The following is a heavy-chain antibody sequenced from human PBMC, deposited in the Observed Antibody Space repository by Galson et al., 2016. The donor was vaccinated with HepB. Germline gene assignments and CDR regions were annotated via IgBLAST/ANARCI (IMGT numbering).Heavy chain of an antibody. Sequence: SLRLSCAASGFTFSRYWMSWVRQAPGKGLEWVANIKPDGSESYYADSVKGRFTISRDNSKNTLYLQMNSLRADDTAVYYCARAIATSYWGQGALVTVSS. D-gene: IGHD5-24*01. CDR2: IKPDGSES. V-gene: IGHV3-7*05. J-gene: IGHJ4*02. CDR1: GFTFSRYW. CDR3: ARAIATSY.